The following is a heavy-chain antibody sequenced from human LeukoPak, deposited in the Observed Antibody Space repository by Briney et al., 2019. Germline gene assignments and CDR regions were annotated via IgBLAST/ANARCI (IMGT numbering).Heavy chain of an antibody. D-gene: IGHD1-26*01. CDR2: IYHSGST. Sequence: SETLSLTCAVSGGSISSSNWWSWVRQPPGKGLEWFGEIYHSGSTNYNPSLKSRVTISVDKSKNQFSLNLSSVTAADTAVYYCARAWYSGQNLYFDYWGQGTLVTVSS. CDR1: GGSISSSNW. V-gene: IGHV4-4*02. CDR3: ARAWYSGQNLYFDY. J-gene: IGHJ4*02.